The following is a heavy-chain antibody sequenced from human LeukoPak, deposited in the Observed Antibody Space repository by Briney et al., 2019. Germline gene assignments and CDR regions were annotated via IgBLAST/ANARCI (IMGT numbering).Heavy chain of an antibody. Sequence: PGGSLRLSCAASGFTFSSYAMHWVRQAPGKGLEWVAVISYDGSNKYYADSVKGRFTISRDNSKNTLYLQMNSLRAEDTAVYYCARLELTIFGVAPDAFDIWGQGTMVTVSS. J-gene: IGHJ3*02. D-gene: IGHD3-3*01. CDR3: ARLELTIFGVAPDAFDI. CDR2: ISYDGSNK. CDR1: GFTFSSYA. V-gene: IGHV3-30-3*01.